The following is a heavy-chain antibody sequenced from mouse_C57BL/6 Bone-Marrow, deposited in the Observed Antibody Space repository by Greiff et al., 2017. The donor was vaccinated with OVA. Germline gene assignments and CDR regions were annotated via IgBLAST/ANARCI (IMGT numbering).Heavy chain of an antibody. J-gene: IGHJ1*03. CDR1: GYTFTNYW. D-gene: IGHD6-5*01. Sequence: VQLQQSGAELVRPGPSVKMSCKASGYTFTNYWIGWAKQRPGHGLEWIGDIYPGGGYTNYNEKFKGKATLTADKSSSTAYMQVSSLTSEDSAIYYCARAGPTFPYAIDVWGKGTTVTVSS. V-gene: IGHV1-63*01. CDR2: IYPGGGYT. CDR3: ARAGPTFPYAIDV.